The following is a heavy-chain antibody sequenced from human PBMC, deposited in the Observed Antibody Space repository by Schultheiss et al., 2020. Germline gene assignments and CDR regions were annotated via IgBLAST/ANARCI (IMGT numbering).Heavy chain of an antibody. CDR1: GFTFSSYA. Sequence: GESLKISCSASGFTFSSYAMHWVRQAPGKGLEYVSAISSNGGSTYYADSVKGRFTISRDNSKNTLYLQMSSLRAEDTAVYYCARQVATSYNWFDPWGQGTLVTVSS. V-gene: IGHV3-64D*06. CDR3: ARQVATSYNWFDP. CDR2: ISSNGGST. J-gene: IGHJ5*02. D-gene: IGHD5-12*01.